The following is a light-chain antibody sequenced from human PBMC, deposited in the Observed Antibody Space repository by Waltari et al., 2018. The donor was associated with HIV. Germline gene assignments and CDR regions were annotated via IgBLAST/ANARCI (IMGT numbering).Light chain of an antibody. CDR1: QDIRKS. Sequence: DIQMTPSPPSLSASVEDRVTITCQANQDIRKSLNWFQQKPGKAPNVLIYDASTLATGVPSRFRGSGSGTDFTLTISSLQPEDAATYYCQQFDDVAITFGQGTRLDIK. V-gene: IGKV1-33*01. CDR3: QQFDDVAIT. CDR2: DAS. J-gene: IGKJ5*01.